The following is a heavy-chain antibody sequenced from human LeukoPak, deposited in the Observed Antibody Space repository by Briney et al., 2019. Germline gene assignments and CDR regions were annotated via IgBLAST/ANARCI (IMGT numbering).Heavy chain of an antibody. D-gene: IGHD6-19*01. J-gene: IGHJ4*02. CDR2: ISFSSRTI. CDR3: AKDLAAGWYYFDY. CDR1: GFTFSTYS. V-gene: IGHV3-48*01. Sequence: PGGSLRLSCAASGFTFSTYSMNWVRQAPGKGLEWISYISFSSRTIYYADSVKGRFTISRDDAKNSLYLQMNSLRAEDTAVYYCAKDLAAGWYYFDYWGQGTLVTVSS.